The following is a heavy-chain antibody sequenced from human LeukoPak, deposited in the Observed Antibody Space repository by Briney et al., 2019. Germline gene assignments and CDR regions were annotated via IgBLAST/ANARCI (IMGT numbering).Heavy chain of an antibody. Sequence: ASVKVSCKASGGTFSSYAISWVRQAPGQGLEWMGGIIPIFGTANYAQKFQGRVTITADESTSTAYMELSSLRSEDTAVYYCARGGTVVTRKLAFDIWGQGTMVTVSS. CDR1: GGTFSSYA. D-gene: IGHD4-23*01. V-gene: IGHV1-69*13. CDR3: ARGGTVVTRKLAFDI. J-gene: IGHJ3*02. CDR2: IIPIFGTA.